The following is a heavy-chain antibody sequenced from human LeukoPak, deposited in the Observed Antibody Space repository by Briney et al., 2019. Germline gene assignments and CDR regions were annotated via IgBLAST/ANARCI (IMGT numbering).Heavy chain of an antibody. Sequence: ESGPTLVKPTQTLTLTCTFSGFSLSTSGVGVGWIRQPPGKALEWLAFIYWDDDKRYSPSLESRLTITKDTFKNQVVLTMTNMDPVDTATYYCAHRSSAHQLVEGQLGFDPWGQGTLVTVSS. CDR2: IYWDDDK. J-gene: IGHJ5*02. CDR1: GFSLSTSGVG. D-gene: IGHD6-6*01. V-gene: IGHV2-5*02. CDR3: AHRSSAHQLVEGQLGFDP.